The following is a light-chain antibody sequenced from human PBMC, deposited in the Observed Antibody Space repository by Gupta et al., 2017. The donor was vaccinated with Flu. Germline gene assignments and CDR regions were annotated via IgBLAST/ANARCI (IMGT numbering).Light chain of an antibody. Sequence: SLGERATINCKSSQSVLYSSNNKNYLAWYQQKPGQPPKLLIYWASTRESGVPDRFSGSGSGTDFTLTISSLQAEDVAVYYCQQYYSTPLTFGGGTKVEIK. CDR1: QSVLYSSNNKNY. J-gene: IGKJ4*01. CDR2: WAS. V-gene: IGKV4-1*01. CDR3: QQYYSTPLT.